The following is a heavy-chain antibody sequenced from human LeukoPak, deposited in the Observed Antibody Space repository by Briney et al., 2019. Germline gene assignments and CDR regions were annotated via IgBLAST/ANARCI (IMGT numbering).Heavy chain of an antibody. CDR3: ARAAAFLGAFDP. CDR1: GGSISGSSYY. D-gene: IGHD3-16*01. J-gene: IGHJ5*02. V-gene: IGHV4-39*07. Sequence: SETLSLTCTVSGGSISGSSYYWGWIRQPPGKGLEWIGSIYYSGSTYYNPSLKSRVTISVDTSKNQFSLKLSSVTAADTAVYYCARAAAFLGAFDPWGQGTLVTVSS. CDR2: IYYSGST.